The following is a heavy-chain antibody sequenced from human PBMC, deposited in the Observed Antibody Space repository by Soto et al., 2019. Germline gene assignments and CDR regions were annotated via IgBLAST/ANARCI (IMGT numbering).Heavy chain of an antibody. V-gene: IGHV3-23*01. D-gene: IGHD6-13*01. CDR1: GFTFSNYA. Sequence: EVQLLESGGGLVQPGGSLRLSCAAPGFTFSNYAVTWVRQAPGKWLEWVSTISGSGGSTYYADFVKGRFTISRDNSKNTLYLQMNSLRAEDTAVYYCAKDQGSSWYEIDYWGQGTLVTVSS. J-gene: IGHJ4*02. CDR3: AKDQGSSWYEIDY. CDR2: ISGSGGST.